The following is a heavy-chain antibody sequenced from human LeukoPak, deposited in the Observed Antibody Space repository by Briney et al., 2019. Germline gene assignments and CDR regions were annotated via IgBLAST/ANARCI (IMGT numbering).Heavy chain of an antibody. Sequence: PSETLSLTCAVSGYSISSGYYWGWFRQPPGKGLEWIGCMYHSGSTYYNPSLKSRVTIPVDTSKNQFSLKLSSVTAAHTAVYYCARQGGSSSPYYYYYMDVWGKGTTVTVSS. CDR2: MYHSGST. V-gene: IGHV4-38-2*01. CDR3: ARQGGSSSPYYYYYMDV. CDR1: GYSISSGYY. D-gene: IGHD6-13*01. J-gene: IGHJ6*03.